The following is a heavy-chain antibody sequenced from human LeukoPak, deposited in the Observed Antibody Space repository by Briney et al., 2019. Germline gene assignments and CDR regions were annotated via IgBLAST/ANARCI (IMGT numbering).Heavy chain of an antibody. CDR2: IHNSGTT. CDR1: GGPFSGYF. Sequence: SETLSLTCAVSGGPFSGYFWSWIRQSSGKGQEWIGEIHNSGTTNYNPSLNSRVTISEDTSKNQFYLNLSSVTAADTAVYYCARRYYYNLGSFPFDFWGQGTLVTVSS. CDR3: ARRYYYNLGSFPFDF. D-gene: IGHD3-10*01. J-gene: IGHJ4*02. V-gene: IGHV4-34*01.